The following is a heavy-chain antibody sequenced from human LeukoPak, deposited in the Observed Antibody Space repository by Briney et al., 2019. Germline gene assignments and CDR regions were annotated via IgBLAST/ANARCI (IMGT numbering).Heavy chain of an antibody. J-gene: IGHJ5*02. CDR2: IYYSGST. V-gene: IGHV4-39*01. CDR1: GGSISSSSYY. Sequence: SETLSLTCTVSGGSISSSSYYWGWIRQPPGKGLEWIGSIYYSGSTYYNPPLKSRVTISVDASKNQFSLKLSSVTAADTAVYYCARRADIVVVPGYLGFNWFDPWGQGTLVTVSS. CDR3: ARRADIVVVPGYLGFNWFDP. D-gene: IGHD2-2*01.